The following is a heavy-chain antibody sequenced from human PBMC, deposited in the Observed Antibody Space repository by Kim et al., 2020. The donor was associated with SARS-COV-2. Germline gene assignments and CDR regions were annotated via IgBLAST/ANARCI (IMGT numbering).Heavy chain of an antibody. J-gene: IGHJ5*02. CDR2: INHSGST. Sequence: SETLSLTCAVYGGSFSGYYWSWIRQPPGKGLEWIGEINHSGSTNYNPSLKSRVTISVDTSKNQFSLKLSSVTAADTAVYYCARAYYDFWSGYYRRNWFDPWGQGTLVTVSS. CDR1: GGSFSGYY. D-gene: IGHD3-3*01. CDR3: ARAYYDFWSGYYRRNWFDP. V-gene: IGHV4-34*01.